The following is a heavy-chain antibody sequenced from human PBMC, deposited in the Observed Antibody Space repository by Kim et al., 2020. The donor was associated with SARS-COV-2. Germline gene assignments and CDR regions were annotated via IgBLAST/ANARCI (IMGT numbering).Heavy chain of an antibody. CDR2: INHSGST. J-gene: IGHJ6*02. V-gene: IGHV4-34*01. CDR1: GGSFSGYY. CDR3: AGIQLAYCGGDCYSIHYYYYGMDV. Sequence: SETLSLTCAVYGGSFSGYYWSWIRQPPGKGLEWIGEINHSGSTNYNPSLKSRVTISLDTSKNQFSLKLSSVTAADTAVYYCAGIQLAYCGGDCYSIHYYYYGMDVWGQGTTVTVSS. D-gene: IGHD2-21*02.